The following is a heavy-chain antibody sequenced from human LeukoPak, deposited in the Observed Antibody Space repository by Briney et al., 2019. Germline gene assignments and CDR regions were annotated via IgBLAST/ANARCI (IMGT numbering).Heavy chain of an antibody. D-gene: IGHD4-23*01. CDR3: ARVAGYGGNPFDY. CDR1: GGTFSSYA. Sequence: SVKVSCKASGGTFSSYAISWVRQAPGQGLEWMGGIIPIFGTANYAQKFQGRVTITADESTSTAYMELSSLRAEDTAVYYCARVAGYGGNPFDYWGQGTLVTVSS. CDR2: IIPIFGTA. J-gene: IGHJ4*02. V-gene: IGHV1-69*13.